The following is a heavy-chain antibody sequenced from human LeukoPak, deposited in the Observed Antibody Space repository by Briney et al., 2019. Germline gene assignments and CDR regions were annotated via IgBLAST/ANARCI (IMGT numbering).Heavy chain of an antibody. Sequence: GGSLRLSCAASEFTFDDHGMSWVRQVPGKGLEWVSGINWNGGSTGYADSVKGRFTISRDNAKNSLYLQMNSLRAEDTALYYCAAGDRNGWYFDYWGQGTLVTVSS. J-gene: IGHJ4*02. CDR3: AAGDRNGWYFDY. V-gene: IGHV3-20*04. CDR2: INWNGGST. D-gene: IGHD6-19*01. CDR1: EFTFDDHG.